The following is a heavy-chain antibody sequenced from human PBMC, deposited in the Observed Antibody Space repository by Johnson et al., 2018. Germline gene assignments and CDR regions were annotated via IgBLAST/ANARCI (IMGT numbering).Heavy chain of an antibody. CDR3: GKPHCSSTSCYPNYYYYYGMDV. J-gene: IGHJ6*02. CDR1: GFTFSSYS. V-gene: IGHV3-30*18. CDR2: ISYDGSNK. Sequence: QVQLVESGGGLVKPGGSLRLSCAASGFTFSSYSMHWVRQAPGKGLEWVAVISYDGSNKYYADSVKGRFTISRDNSKNTLYLQMNSLRAEDTAVYYCGKPHCSSTSCYPNYYYYYGMDVWGQGTTVTVSS. D-gene: IGHD2-2*01.